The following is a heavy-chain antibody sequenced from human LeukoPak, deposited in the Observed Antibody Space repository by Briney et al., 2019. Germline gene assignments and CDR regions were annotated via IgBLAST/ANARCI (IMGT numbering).Heavy chain of an antibody. CDR2: IHHGGTT. Sequence: SGTLSLTCDVSGDSITSPNWWSWVRPPPGKGLQWIGEIHHGGTTNYNPSLKSRVTISVDKSKNQFSLKLNSVTAADTAVYYCAKKDYYYMDVWGKGTTVTVSS. CDR3: AKKDYYYMDV. V-gene: IGHV4-4*02. J-gene: IGHJ6*03. CDR1: GDSITSPNW.